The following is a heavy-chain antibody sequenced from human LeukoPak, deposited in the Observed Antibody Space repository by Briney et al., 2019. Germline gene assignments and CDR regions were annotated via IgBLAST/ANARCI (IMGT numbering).Heavy chain of an antibody. V-gene: IGHV1-2*02. Sequence: GASVKVSCKASGYTFTGYYMHWVRQAPGQGLEWMGWINPNSGGTNYAQKFQGRVTMTRDTSISTAYMELSRLRSDDTAVYYCARVGILESSAFDIWGQGTMVTVSS. D-gene: IGHD3-3*01. CDR1: GYTFTGYY. CDR2: INPNSGGT. J-gene: IGHJ3*02. CDR3: ARVGILESSAFDI.